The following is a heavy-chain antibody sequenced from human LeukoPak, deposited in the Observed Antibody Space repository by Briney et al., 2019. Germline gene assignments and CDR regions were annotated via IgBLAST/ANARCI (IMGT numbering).Heavy chain of an antibody. CDR3: ANMAVSGGPPDY. V-gene: IGHV3-30*18. CDR2: ISYDGSNK. J-gene: IGHJ4*02. CDR1: GFTFNSYW. Sequence: GGSLRLSCAVSGFTFNSYWMTWVRQAPGKGLEWVAVISYDGSNKYYADSVKGRFTISRDNSKNTLYLQMNSLRAEDTAVYYCANMAVSGGPPDYWGQGTLVTVSS. D-gene: IGHD1-26*01.